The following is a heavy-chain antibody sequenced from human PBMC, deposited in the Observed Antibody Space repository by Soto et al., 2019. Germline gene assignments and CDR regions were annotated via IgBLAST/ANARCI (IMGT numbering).Heavy chain of an antibody. J-gene: IGHJ4*02. V-gene: IGHV3-30*18. CDR1: GLSLSSYG. CDR2: ISYDGSNK. CDR3: AKEQGYIVVVTAILDY. Sequence: GFLRLSCAASGLSLSSYGMHWVRQAPGKGLEWVAVISYDGSNKYYADSVKGRFTISRDNSKNTLYLQMNSLRAEDTAVYYCAKEQGYIVVVTAILDYWGQGTLVTVSS. D-gene: IGHD2-21*02.